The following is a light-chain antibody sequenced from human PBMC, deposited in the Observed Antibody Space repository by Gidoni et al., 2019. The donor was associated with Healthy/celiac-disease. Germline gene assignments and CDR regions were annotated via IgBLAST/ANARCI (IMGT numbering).Light chain of an antibody. CDR1: QSVSSSY. Sequence: EIALTQSPGTLSLSPGERATPSCRASQSVSSSYLAWYQQKPGQAPRLLIYGASSRATGIPDRFSGSGSGTDFTLTISRLEPEDFAVYYCQQYGSSLITFGQGTRLEIK. J-gene: IGKJ5*01. CDR2: GAS. V-gene: IGKV3-20*01. CDR3: QQYGSSLIT.